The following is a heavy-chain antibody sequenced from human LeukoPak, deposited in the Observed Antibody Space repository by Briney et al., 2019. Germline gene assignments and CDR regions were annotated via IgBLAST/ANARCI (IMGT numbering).Heavy chain of an antibody. Sequence: SETLSLTCTVSGVSISSYYWSWIRQPPGKGLEWIGYIYYSGSTNYNPSLKSRVTISVDTSKNQFSLKLSSVTAADTAVYYCARDVGYCSGCSCVHAFDIWGQGTMVTVSS. V-gene: IGHV4-59*01. J-gene: IGHJ3*02. CDR3: ARDVGYCSGCSCVHAFDI. CDR1: GVSISSYY. CDR2: IYYSGST. D-gene: IGHD2-15*01.